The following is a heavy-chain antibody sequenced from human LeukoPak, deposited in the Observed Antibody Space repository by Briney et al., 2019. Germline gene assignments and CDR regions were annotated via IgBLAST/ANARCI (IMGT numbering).Heavy chain of an antibody. CDR1: GFTFSSYA. J-gene: IGHJ6*04. D-gene: IGHD3-10*02. V-gene: IGHV3-23*01. CDR2: ISGSDGST. Sequence: GGTLRLSCAASGFTFSSYAMSWVRQAPGKGLEWVSTISGSDGSTYYADSVKGRFTISRDNAKNSLYLQMNSLRAEDTAVYYCAELGITMIGGVWGKGTTVTISS. CDR3: AELGITMIGGV.